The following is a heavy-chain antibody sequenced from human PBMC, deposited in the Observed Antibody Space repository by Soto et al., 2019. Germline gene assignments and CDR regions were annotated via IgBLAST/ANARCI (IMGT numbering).Heavy chain of an antibody. J-gene: IGHJ4*02. CDR2: ISAYNGNT. D-gene: IGHD1-26*01. CDR1: GYTFTSYG. Sequence: QVQLVQSGAEVKKPGASVKVSCKASGYTFTSYGIIWVRQAPGQGLEWMGWISAYNGNTHYAQKLQGRVTITTDTSTSTAYMELRGLRSDDTAVYYCARDRGSYALDYWGQGTLVTVSS. CDR3: ARDRGSYALDY. V-gene: IGHV1-18*01.